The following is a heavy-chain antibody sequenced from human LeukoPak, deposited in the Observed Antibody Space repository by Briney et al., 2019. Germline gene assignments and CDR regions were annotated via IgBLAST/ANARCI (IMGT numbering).Heavy chain of an antibody. J-gene: IGHJ3*02. V-gene: IGHV3-21*01. D-gene: IGHD1-26*01. CDR3: ARDQEPDAFDI. CDR1: GFTFRKYV. Sequence: PGGTLRLSCAASGFTFRKYVMTWVRQAPGKGLEWVSGINNHDGNTYNADSVKGRFTISRDNAKNSLYLQMNSLRVEDTAVYYCARDQEPDAFDIWGQGTMVTVSS. CDR2: INNHDGNT.